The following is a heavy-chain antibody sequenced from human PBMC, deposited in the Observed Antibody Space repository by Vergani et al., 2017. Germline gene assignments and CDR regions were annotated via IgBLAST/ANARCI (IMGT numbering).Heavy chain of an antibody. CDR1: GASVNSYY. CDR3: GRVADFYGLGSRLLDL. V-gene: IGHV4-59*02. Sequence: QAKLQESGPGLVKPSETLSLTCTVSGASVNSYYWSWIRQPPGKGLEWMGYVSFRGDTLYDPSVKGRMTISLNTSKNQFSLKLNSVTAADTAVYYCGRVADFYGLGSRLLDLWGQGILVTVSS. J-gene: IGHJ5*02. D-gene: IGHD3-10*01. CDR2: VSFRGDT.